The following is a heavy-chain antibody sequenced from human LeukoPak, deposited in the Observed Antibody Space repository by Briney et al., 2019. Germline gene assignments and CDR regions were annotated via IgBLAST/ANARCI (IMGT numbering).Heavy chain of an antibody. CDR3: ARGIHYYDSSGYYYYRYYYYYMDV. CDR2: INHSGST. CDR1: GGSFSGYY. J-gene: IGHJ6*03. V-gene: IGHV4-34*01. D-gene: IGHD3-22*01. Sequence: SETLSLTCAVYGGSFSGYYWSWIRQPPGKGLEWIGEINHSGSTNYNPSLKSRVTISVDTSKNQFSLKLSSVTAADTAVYYCARGIHYYDSSGYYYYRYYYYYMDVWGKGTTVTVSS.